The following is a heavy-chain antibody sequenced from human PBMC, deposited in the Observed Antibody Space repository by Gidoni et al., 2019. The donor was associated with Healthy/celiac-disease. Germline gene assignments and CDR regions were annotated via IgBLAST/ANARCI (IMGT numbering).Heavy chain of an antibody. V-gene: IGHV4-4*02. CDR1: GGSISSSNW. CDR3: ARVGIAAAGPFDY. J-gene: IGHJ4*02. D-gene: IGHD6-13*01. CDR2: IYHSGST. Sequence: QVQLQESGPGLVKPSGTRSLTGAVSGGSISSSNWWSWVRQPPGKGLEWIGEIYHSGSTNYTPSLKGRVTISVDKSKTQFSLKLSSVTAADTAVYYCARVGIAAAGPFDYWGQGTLVTVSS.